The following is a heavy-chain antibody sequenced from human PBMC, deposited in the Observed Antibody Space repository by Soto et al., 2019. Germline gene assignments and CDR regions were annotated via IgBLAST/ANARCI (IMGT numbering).Heavy chain of an antibody. CDR3: TKSVYDDSGYYLFYFDS. V-gene: IGHV3-9*01. Sequence: GGSLRLSCAASGFAFDYYAMHWVRQVPGKGLEWVSGISWNSASIGYADSVKGRFTISRDNTKNSPYLQMDSLRAADTALYYCTKSVYDDSGYYLFYFDSWGQGALVTVSS. CDR1: GFAFDYYA. D-gene: IGHD3-22*01. J-gene: IGHJ4*02. CDR2: ISWNSASI.